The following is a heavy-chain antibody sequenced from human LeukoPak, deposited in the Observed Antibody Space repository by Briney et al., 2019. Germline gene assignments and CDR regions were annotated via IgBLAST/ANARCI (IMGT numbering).Heavy chain of an antibody. CDR2: INHSGST. V-gene: IGHV4-34*01. D-gene: IGHD3-9*01. CDR3: AREVAGYYPDY. J-gene: IGHJ4*02. CDR1: GGSFSGYY. Sequence: SETLSLTCAVYGGSFSGYYWSWIRQPPGKGLEWIGEINHSGSTNYNPSLKSRVTISVDTSKNQFSLKLSSVTAADTAVYYCAREVAGYYPDYWGQGTLVTVSS.